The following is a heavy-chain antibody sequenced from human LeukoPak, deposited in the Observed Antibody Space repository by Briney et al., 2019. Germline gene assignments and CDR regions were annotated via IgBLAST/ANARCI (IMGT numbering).Heavy chain of an antibody. CDR2: ISTGGTIR. CDR3: ARGSGIRNNYGMDV. Sequence: GGSLRPSCVASGFIFTNYEMNWVRQAPGKGLEWLSYISTGGTIRYHADSVEGRLTISRDNAKKSIYLQMNGLRAEDTATYFCARGSGIRNNYGMDVWGKGTTVIVSS. V-gene: IGHV3-48*03. CDR1: GFIFTNYE. J-gene: IGHJ6*04. D-gene: IGHD3-10*01.